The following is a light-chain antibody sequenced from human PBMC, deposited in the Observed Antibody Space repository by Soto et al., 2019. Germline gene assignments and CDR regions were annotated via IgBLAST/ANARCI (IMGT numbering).Light chain of an antibody. Sequence: QSVLTQPASVSGSPGQSITISCTGTSSDVGGYNYVSWYQQHPGKAPKFMIYDVSNRPSGVSNRFSGSKSGNTASLTISGLQAEDEAEYYCSSYTSSSTVFGGGTKVTVL. CDR2: DVS. V-gene: IGLV2-14*01. J-gene: IGLJ2*01. CDR1: SSDVGGYNY. CDR3: SSYTSSSTV.